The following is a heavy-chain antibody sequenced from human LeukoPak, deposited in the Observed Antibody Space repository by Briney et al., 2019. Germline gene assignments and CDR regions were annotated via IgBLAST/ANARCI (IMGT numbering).Heavy chain of an antibody. V-gene: IGHV4-59*01. J-gene: IGHJ5*02. D-gene: IGHD6-13*01. CDR2: IYYSGST. Sequence: SETLSLTCTVSGGSISSYYWSWIRQPPGKGLEWIGYIYYSGSTNDNPSLKSRVTISVDTSKNQFSLKLSSVTAADTAVYYCAKQQLVGGGWFDPWGQGTLVTVSS. CDR1: GGSISSYY. CDR3: AKQQLVGGGWFDP.